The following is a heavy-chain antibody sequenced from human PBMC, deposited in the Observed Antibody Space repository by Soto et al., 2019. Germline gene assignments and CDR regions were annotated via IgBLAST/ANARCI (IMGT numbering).Heavy chain of an antibody. J-gene: IGHJ6*03. CDR2: ISGSGGST. CDR3: AKRVVRPYYYMDV. Sequence: RGSLRLSCAASGFTFSSYAMSWVRQAPGKGLEWVSAISGSGGSTYYADSVKGRFTISRDNSKNTLYLQMNSLRAEDTAVYYCAKRVVRPYYYMDVWGKGTTVTVSS. CDR1: GFTFSSYA. D-gene: IGHD3-16*02. V-gene: IGHV3-23*01.